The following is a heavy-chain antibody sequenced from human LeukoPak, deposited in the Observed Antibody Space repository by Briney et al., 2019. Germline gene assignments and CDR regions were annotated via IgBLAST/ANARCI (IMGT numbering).Heavy chain of an antibody. CDR1: GFTFRDSA. V-gene: IGHV3-23*01. CDR2: ISFSGDNT. D-gene: IGHD2-15*01. J-gene: IGHJ4*02. Sequence: GGSLRLSCAASGFTFRDSAMTWVRQAPGKGLEWVSLISFSGDNTYYRDSVKGRFTISRDNSKNTLYLQMDSLRAEDTAVYYCAKVVGGIFDNWGQGTLVTVSS. CDR3: AKVVGGIFDN.